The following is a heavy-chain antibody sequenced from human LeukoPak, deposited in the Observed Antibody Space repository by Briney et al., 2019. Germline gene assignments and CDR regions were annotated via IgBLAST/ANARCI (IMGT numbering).Heavy chain of an antibody. J-gene: IGHJ2*01. CDR1: GYTFTSYG. D-gene: IGHD3-10*01. CDR2: ISAYNGNT. V-gene: IGHV1-18*01. CDR3: ARAPGSGSYYNPYWYFDL. Sequence: GASVKVSCKASGYTFTSYGISWVRQAPGQGLEWMGWISAYNGNTNYAQKLQGRVTMTTDTFTSTAYMELRSLRSDDTAVYYCARAPGSGSYYNPYWYFDLWGRGTLVTVSS.